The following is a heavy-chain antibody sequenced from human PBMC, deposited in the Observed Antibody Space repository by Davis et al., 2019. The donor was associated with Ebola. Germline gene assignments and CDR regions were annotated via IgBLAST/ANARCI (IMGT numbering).Heavy chain of an antibody. D-gene: IGHD3-10*01. CDR2: IYYSGST. CDR1: GDSISSSSYY. J-gene: IGHJ6*02. V-gene: IGHV4-39*01. Sequence: MPSETLSLTCTVPGDSISSSSYYWGSIRQPPGKGLEWIGSIYYSGSTYYNPSLKSRVTISVDTSKNQFSLKLSSVTAADTAVYYCARHAGSIYGMDVWGQGTTVTVSS. CDR3: ARHAGSIYGMDV.